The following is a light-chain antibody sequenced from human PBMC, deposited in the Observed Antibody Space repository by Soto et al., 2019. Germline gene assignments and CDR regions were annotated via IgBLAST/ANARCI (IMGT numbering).Light chain of an antibody. CDR2: EVS. J-gene: IGLJ1*01. CDR1: SSDVGAYNY. V-gene: IGLV2-14*01. CDR3: NSRASGTTYV. Sequence: QSALTQPAPVSGSPGQSITISCIGTSSDVGAYNYVSWYQQLPGKAPKLMIYEVSNRPSGISNRFSGSKSGNTASLTISGLQTEDEADYYCNSRASGTTYVFGTGTKVTVL.